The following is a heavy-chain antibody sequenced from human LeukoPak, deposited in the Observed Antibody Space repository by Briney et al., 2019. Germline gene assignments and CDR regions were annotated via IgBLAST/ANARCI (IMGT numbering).Heavy chain of an antibody. CDR2: IISDGSTT. CDR3: ARVYSSSFVFDY. V-gene: IGHV3-74*01. J-gene: IGHJ4*02. CDR1: VFTFSSYW. D-gene: IGHD6-6*01. Sequence: GGSLRLSCVASVFTFSSYWMHWVRQTPGKGLVWVSRIISDGSTTNYADSVKGRFTISGDNAKNTLYLQMNSLRVEDTAMYYCARVYSSSFVFDYWGQGTLVTVSS.